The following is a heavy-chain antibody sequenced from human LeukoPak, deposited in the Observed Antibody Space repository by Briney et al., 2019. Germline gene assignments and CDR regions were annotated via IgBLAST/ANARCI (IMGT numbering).Heavy chain of an antibody. CDR3: AKGSHWNDVAFDI. J-gene: IGHJ3*02. Sequence: GGSLRLSCAASGFTFSSYAMSWVRQAPGRGLEWVSTISGSGVSTFYADSVKGRFTISRDNSKNTLYLQMNSLRAEDTALYYCAKGSHWNDVAFDIWGQGTVVTVFS. D-gene: IGHD1-1*01. CDR2: ISGSGVST. CDR1: GFTFSSYA. V-gene: IGHV3-23*01.